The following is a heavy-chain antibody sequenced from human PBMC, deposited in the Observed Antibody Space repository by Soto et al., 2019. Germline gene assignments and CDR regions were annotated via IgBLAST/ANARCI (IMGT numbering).Heavy chain of an antibody. CDR3: VRDQGIRWTENWFDP. J-gene: IGHJ5*02. V-gene: IGHV1-46*01. CDR1: GYPFTSYY. Sequence: QVQLVQSGAEVKKPGASVKVSCKASGYPFTSYYVHWVRQAPGQGLEWMGFINPSSGSTSYAQKFQGRVTMTRDTSTSTVYMEVSSLRSEDTAVYYCVRDQGIRWTENWFDPWGQGTLVTVSS. D-gene: IGHD2-15*01. CDR2: INPSSGST.